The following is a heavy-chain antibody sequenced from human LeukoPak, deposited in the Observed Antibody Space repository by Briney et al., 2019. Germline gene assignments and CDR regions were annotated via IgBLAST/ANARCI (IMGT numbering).Heavy chain of an antibody. V-gene: IGHV4-59*11. CDR3: ARDDFYCSSTSCYYNYMDV. Sequence: SETLSLTCTVSGGSISSHYWSWIRQPPGKGLEWIGDIYYSGSTNYNPSLKSRVTISVDTSKNQFSLKLSSVTAADTAVYYCARDDFYCSSTSCYYNYMDVWGKGTTVTVSS. J-gene: IGHJ6*03. D-gene: IGHD2-2*01. CDR1: GGSISSHY. CDR2: IYYSGST.